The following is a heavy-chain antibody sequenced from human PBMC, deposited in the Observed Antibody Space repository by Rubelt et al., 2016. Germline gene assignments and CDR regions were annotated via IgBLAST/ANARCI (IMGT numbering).Heavy chain of an antibody. CDR2: ISASGDTT. V-gene: IGHV3-23*01. Sequence: EVHVLESGGGLVQPGGSLRLSCAASGFTFSSYAMTWVRQAPGKGLEWVSVISASGDTTSSADSVKGLFTISRDNSKNTLYLQMNDLRAEDTAVYYCARETDSGFDYWGQGTLVTVSS. CDR3: ARETDSGFDY. CDR1: GFTFSSYA. J-gene: IGHJ4*02.